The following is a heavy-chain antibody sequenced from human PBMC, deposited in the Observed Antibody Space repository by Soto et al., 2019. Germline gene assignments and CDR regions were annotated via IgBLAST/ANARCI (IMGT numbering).Heavy chain of an antibody. CDR3: ARSSHKESWFDP. Sequence: AETPSLTCSVSVGSLNNFYWNWIRQTAGKGLEWIGRIHASGNTNYNPSLRSRATLSVDTSKNQLSLKVRSVTAADTAVYYCARSSHKESWFDPWGQGTLVTVSS. CDR1: VGSLNNFY. J-gene: IGHJ5*02. CDR2: IHASGNT. D-gene: IGHD6-19*01. V-gene: IGHV4-4*07.